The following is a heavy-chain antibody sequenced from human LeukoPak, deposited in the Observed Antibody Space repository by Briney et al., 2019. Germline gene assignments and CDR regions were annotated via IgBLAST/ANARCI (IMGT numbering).Heavy chain of an antibody. CDR3: AGDRCIGGSCYFDY. Sequence: SSETLSLTCTVSGGSISSGDYYWSWIRQPPGKGLEWIGYIYYSGSTYYNPSLKSRVTISVDTSKNQFSLKLSSVTAADTAVYYCAGDRCIGGSCYFDYWGQGTLVTVSS. D-gene: IGHD2-15*01. J-gene: IGHJ4*02. CDR2: IYYSGST. CDR1: GGSISSGDYY. V-gene: IGHV4-30-4*01.